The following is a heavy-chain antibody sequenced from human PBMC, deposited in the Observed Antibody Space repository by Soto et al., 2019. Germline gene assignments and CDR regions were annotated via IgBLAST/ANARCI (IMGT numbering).Heavy chain of an antibody. J-gene: IGHJ4*02. CDR3: AATVATRPN. CDR2: IKSDGSIT. D-gene: IGHD2-21*01. V-gene: IGHV3-74*01. Sequence: EVQLVESGGGLVQPGGSLRLSCAASGFTFSSNWMHWVRQAPGKGPVWVSRIKSDGSITNYADAVKGRFTISRDNAKNTLYLEMDSLRTEDTAVYYWAATVATRPNWGQGTLVTVSS. CDR1: GFTFSSNW.